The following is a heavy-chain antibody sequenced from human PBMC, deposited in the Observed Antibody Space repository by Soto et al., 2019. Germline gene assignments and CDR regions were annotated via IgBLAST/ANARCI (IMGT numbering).Heavy chain of an antibody. D-gene: IGHD3-3*01. CDR2: INPNSGGT. V-gene: IGHV1-2*04. CDR1: GYTFTGYY. Sequence: GASVKVSCKASGYTFTGYYMHWVRQAPGQGLEWMGWINPNSGGTNYAQKFQGWVTMTRDTSISTAYMELSRLRSDDTAVYYCAREVSHYDFWSGYLMNPHHFDYWGQGTLVTVSS. J-gene: IGHJ4*02. CDR3: AREVSHYDFWSGYLMNPHHFDY.